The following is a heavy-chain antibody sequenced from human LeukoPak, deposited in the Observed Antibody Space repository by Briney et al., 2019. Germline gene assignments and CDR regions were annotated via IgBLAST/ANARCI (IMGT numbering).Heavy chain of an antibody. CDR2: IYSGGST. Sequence: GGSLRLSCAASGFTVSSNYMSWVRQAPGEGLEWVSVIYSGGSTYYADSVKGRFTISRDNSKNTLYLQTNSLRAEDTAVYYCAFHSSGWSEYFQHWGQGTLVTVSS. CDR1: GFTVSSNY. J-gene: IGHJ1*01. V-gene: IGHV3-53*01. CDR3: AFHSSGWSEYFQH. D-gene: IGHD6-19*01.